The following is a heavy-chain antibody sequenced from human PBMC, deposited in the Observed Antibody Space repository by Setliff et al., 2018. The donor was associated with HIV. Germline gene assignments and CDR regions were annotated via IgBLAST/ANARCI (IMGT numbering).Heavy chain of an antibody. Sequence: PSETLSLTCTVSGDPMSSTSYYWGWIRQPPGKGLEWIGSIYYSGSTHYNPSLKSRVTISVDKSNNQFSLKLSSVTAADTAVYYCATYADRESNRFDPWGQGILVTVSS. CDR3: ATYADRESNRFDP. CDR2: IYYSGST. V-gene: IGHV4-39*01. J-gene: IGHJ5*02. CDR1: GDPMSSTSYY. D-gene: IGHD3-10*01.